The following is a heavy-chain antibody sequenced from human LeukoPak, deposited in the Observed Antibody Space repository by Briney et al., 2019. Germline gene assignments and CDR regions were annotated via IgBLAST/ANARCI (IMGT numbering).Heavy chain of an antibody. D-gene: IGHD2-15*01. Sequence: ASVKVSCKASGYTFTGYYMHWVRQAPGQGLEWMGWINPNSGGTNYAQKFQGRVTMTRDTSISTAYRELSRLRSDDTAVYYCASLWGYCSGGSCDGMGYWGQGTLVTVSS. CDR2: INPNSGGT. CDR1: GYTFTGYY. CDR3: ASLWGYCSGGSCDGMGY. V-gene: IGHV1-2*02. J-gene: IGHJ4*02.